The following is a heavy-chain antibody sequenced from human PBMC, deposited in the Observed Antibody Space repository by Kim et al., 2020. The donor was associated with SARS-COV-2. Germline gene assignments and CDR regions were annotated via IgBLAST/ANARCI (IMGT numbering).Heavy chain of an antibody. CDR1: GYTFTSYA. Sequence: ASVKVSCKASGYTFTSYAMHWVRQAPGQRLEWMGWINAGNGNTKYSQKFQGRVTITRDTSASTAYMELSSLRSEDTAVYYCARDLMTMVRGVIRLYGMDVWGQGTTVTVSS. J-gene: IGHJ6*02. CDR3: ARDLMTMVRGVIRLYGMDV. D-gene: IGHD3-10*01. V-gene: IGHV1-3*01. CDR2: INAGNGNT.